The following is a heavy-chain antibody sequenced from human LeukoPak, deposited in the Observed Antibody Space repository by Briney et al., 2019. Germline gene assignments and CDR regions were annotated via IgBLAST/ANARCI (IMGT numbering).Heavy chain of an antibody. CDR3: TTITMVRGVFDY. CDR1: GFTVSSNY. D-gene: IGHD3-10*01. Sequence: PGRSLRSSSAASGFTVSSNYMSWVRQAPGKGLEWVSVIYSGGSTYYADSVKGRFTIARDNSKNTLYLQMNSLRAEDTAVYYCTTITMVRGVFDYWGQGTLVTVSS. CDR2: IYSGGST. V-gene: IGHV3-53*01. J-gene: IGHJ4*02.